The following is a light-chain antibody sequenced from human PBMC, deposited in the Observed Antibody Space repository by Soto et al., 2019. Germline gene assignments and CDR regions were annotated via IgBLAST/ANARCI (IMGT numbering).Light chain of an antibody. J-gene: IGKJ4*01. CDR3: QQYNQWPPLT. Sequence: EVVLTQSPATLSLSPGERVTLSCRASQRVSRDLAWYQQKPGQAPRLLIYDTSTRATGVPARFSGSGSGTEFTLTISDLQSEDFAVYYCQQYNQWPPLTFGGGTKVDIK. V-gene: IGKV3D-15*01. CDR2: DTS. CDR1: QRVSRD.